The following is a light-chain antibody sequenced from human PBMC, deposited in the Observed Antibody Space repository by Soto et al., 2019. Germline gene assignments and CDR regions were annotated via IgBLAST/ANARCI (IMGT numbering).Light chain of an antibody. V-gene: IGLV1-40*01. CDR1: SSNIGAGYD. CDR3: QSYDSRLSAYV. Sequence: VLTQRPSVSGAPGQRVTISCTGSSSNIGAGYDVHWYLQVPGTAPKLLVYTHNNRPSGVPDRFSGSTSGTSASLAITGLQSEDEADYYCQSYDSRLSAYVFGTGSKVTVL. CDR2: THN. J-gene: IGLJ1*01.